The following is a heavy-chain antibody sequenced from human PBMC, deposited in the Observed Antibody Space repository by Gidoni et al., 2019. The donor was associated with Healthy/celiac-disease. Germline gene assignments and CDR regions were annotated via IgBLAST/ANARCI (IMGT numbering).Heavy chain of an antibody. CDR2: ISAYNGKT. CDR3: ARDKGGGYNWNDGAFDY. D-gene: IGHD1-20*01. Sequence: QVQLVQSGAEVKKPGASVKVSCKASGYTFTSYGISWVRQAPGQGLEWMGWISAYNGKTNYAQKLQGRVTMTTDSSTSTAYMELRSLRSDDTAVYYCARDKGGGYNWNDGAFDYWGQGTLVTVSS. CDR1: GYTFTSYG. J-gene: IGHJ4*02. V-gene: IGHV1-18*01.